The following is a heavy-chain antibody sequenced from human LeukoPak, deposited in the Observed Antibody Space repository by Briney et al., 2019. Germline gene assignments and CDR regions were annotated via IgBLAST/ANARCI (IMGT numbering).Heavy chain of an antibody. J-gene: IGHJ3*02. CDR2: IYPGDSDT. D-gene: IGHD2-21*01. CDR1: GYRFTSYW. CDR3: ARPGYCGGAPCPFDI. V-gene: IGHV5-51*01. Sequence: GESLEISCKGSGYRFTSYWIGWVRQMPGKGLEWMGIIYPGDSDTRYSPSFQGQVTISADKSISTAYLQWSSLKASDTAMYYCARPGYCGGAPCPFDIWGQGTMVTVSS.